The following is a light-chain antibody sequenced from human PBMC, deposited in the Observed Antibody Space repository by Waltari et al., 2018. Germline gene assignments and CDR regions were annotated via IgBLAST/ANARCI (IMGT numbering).Light chain of an antibody. Sequence: EIVLTQSPATLSLSLGERATLSCRDSQRVSSYLAWYQQKPGQAPRLLIYDASNRATGIPARFSGSGSGTDFTLTISSLEPEDFAVYYCQQRSNWPRLTFGGGTKVEIK. CDR2: DAS. V-gene: IGKV3-11*01. J-gene: IGKJ4*01. CDR3: QQRSNWPRLT. CDR1: QRVSSY.